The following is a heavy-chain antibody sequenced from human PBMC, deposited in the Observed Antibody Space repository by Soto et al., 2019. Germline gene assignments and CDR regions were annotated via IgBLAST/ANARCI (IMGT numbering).Heavy chain of an antibody. Sequence: QVQLVQSGAEVKKPGASVKISCKASGYTFTSYYMHWVRQAPGQGLEWMGIINLSGGSTSYAQKLQGRVTMTRDTSTSTIYMELSSLRSEDTAVYYCARKAAAAKGHFDYWGQGTLVTVSS. J-gene: IGHJ4*02. CDR3: ARKAAAAKGHFDY. D-gene: IGHD6-13*01. V-gene: IGHV1-46*03. CDR2: INLSGGST. CDR1: GYTFTSYY.